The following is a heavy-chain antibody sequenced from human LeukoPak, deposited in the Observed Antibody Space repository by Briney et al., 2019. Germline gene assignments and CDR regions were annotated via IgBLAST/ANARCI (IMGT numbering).Heavy chain of an antibody. CDR2: ISGSGGST. J-gene: IGHJ4*02. V-gene: IGHV3-23*01. CDR1: GFTFSSYA. CDR3: AKGYLTPFDY. Sequence: PGGSLGLSCAASGFTFSSYAMSWARQAPGKGLEWVSAISGSGGSTYYADSVKGRFTTSRDNSKNTLYLQMNSLRAENTAVYYCAKGYLTPFDYWGQGTLVTVSS. D-gene: IGHD2-2*02.